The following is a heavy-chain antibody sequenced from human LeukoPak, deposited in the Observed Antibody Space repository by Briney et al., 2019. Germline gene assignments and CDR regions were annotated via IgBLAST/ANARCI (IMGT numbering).Heavy chain of an antibody. D-gene: IGHD6-19*01. V-gene: IGHV4-59*01. J-gene: IGHJ4*02. Sequence: SETLSLTCTVSGGSISSYYWSWIRQPPGKGLEWIGYIYYSGSTNYNPSLKSRVTISVDTSKNQFSLKLSSVTAADTAVYYCARSPNSGGYFDYWDQGTLVTVSS. CDR2: IYYSGST. CDR3: ARSPNSGGYFDY. CDR1: GGSISSYY.